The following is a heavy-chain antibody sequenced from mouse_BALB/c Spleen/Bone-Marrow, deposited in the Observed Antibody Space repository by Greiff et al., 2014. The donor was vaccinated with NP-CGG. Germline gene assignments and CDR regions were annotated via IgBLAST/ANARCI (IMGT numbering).Heavy chain of an antibody. CDR3: ARHYGSSLYAMDY. J-gene: IGHJ4*01. Sequence: QVHVKQSGPGLVAPSQSLSITCTISGFSLTSYGVHWVRQPPGKGLEWLVVIWSDGSTTYNSALKSRLSISKDNSKSQVFLKMNSLQTDDTAMYYCARHYGSSLYAMDYWGQGTSVTVSS. D-gene: IGHD1-1*01. CDR2: IWSDGST. CDR1: GFSLTSYG. V-gene: IGHV2-6-1*01.